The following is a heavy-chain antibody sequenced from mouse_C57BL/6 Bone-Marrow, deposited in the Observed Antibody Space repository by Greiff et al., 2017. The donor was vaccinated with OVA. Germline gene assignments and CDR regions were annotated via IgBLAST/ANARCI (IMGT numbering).Heavy chain of an antibody. J-gene: IGHJ2*01. Sequence: EVMLVESGGGLVKPGGSLKLSCAASGFTFSSYAMSWVRQTPEKRLEWVATISDGGSYTYYPDTVKGRFTISRDNAKNNLYLQMSHLKSEDTAMDYCARDGRGNLDYWGQGTTLTVSS. CDR1: GFTFSSYA. CDR3: ARDGRGNLDY. V-gene: IGHV5-4*01. CDR2: ISDGGSYT. D-gene: IGHD1-1*01.